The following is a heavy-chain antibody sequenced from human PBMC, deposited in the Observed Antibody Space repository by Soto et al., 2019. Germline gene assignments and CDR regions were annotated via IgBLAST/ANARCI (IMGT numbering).Heavy chain of an antibody. V-gene: IGHV1-18*01. Sequence: ASVNVSCKASGYTFTNYGISWVRQAPGQGLEWIGWISAYNGKIDYAQKVQGRITTTTDTSTSTAFMELRSLRSDDTAVYYCARETIPQMYYYGTDVWGQGTTVTVSS. CDR1: GYTFTNYG. D-gene: IGHD3-16*01. CDR2: ISAYNGKI. J-gene: IGHJ6*02. CDR3: ARETIPQMYYYGTDV.